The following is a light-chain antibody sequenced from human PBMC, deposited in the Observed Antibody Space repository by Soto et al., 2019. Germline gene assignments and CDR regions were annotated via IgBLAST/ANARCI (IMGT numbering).Light chain of an antibody. Sequence: SVLTQPASVSGSPGQSITISCTGTSSDIGGYNYVSWYQQHPGKAPQLMIYDVSNRPSGLSNRFSGSKSGNTASLTISGLQAEDAADYYCSSYTTISTVVFGGGTKVTVL. CDR1: SSDIGGYNY. CDR2: DVS. V-gene: IGLV2-14*03. J-gene: IGLJ2*01. CDR3: SSYTTISTVV.